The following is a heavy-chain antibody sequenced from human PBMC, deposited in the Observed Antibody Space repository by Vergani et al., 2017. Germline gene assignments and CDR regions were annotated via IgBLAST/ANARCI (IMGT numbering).Heavy chain of an antibody. V-gene: IGHV3-9*01. CDR2: ISWNSGSI. CDR1: GFTFDDYA. J-gene: IGHJ4*02. CDR3: AKDTNYDSSGYSYFDY. D-gene: IGHD3-22*01. Sequence: EVQLVESGGGLVQPGRSLRLSCAASGFTFDDYAMHWVRQAPGKGLEWVSGISWNSGSIGYADSVKGRFTISRDNAKNSLYLQMNSLRAEDTALYYCAKDTNYDSSGYSYFDYWGQGTLVTVSS.